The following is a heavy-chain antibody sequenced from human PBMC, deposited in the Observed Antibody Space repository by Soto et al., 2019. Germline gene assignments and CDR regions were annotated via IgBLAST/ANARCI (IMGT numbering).Heavy chain of an antibody. V-gene: IGHV5-51*01. J-gene: IGHJ6*02. Sequence: GGSLKISCKGSGYSFTSYWIGWVRQMPGKGLGWMGIIYPGDSDTRYSPSFQGQVTISADKSISTAYLQWSSLKASDTAMYYCAKMNRGDIAVAGSTYYYGMDVWGQGTTVTVSS. CDR3: AKMNRGDIAVAGSTYYYGMDV. D-gene: IGHD6-19*01. CDR1: GYSFTSYW. CDR2: IYPGDSDT.